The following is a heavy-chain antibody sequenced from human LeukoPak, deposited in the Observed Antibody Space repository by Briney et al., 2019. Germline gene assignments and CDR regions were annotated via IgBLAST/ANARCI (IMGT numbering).Heavy chain of an antibody. CDR3: ARDQGGSYSEYFDY. Sequence: GGSLRLSCAASEFTFSSYSMSWVRQAPGKGLEWVSYITNSGNSKSYADSVKGRFTISRDNTKNSLYLQMNGLRAEDTAVYYCARDQGGSYSEYFDYWGQGTLVTVSS. D-gene: IGHD1-26*01. CDR2: ITNSGNSK. J-gene: IGHJ4*02. V-gene: IGHV3-48*01. CDR1: EFTFSSYS.